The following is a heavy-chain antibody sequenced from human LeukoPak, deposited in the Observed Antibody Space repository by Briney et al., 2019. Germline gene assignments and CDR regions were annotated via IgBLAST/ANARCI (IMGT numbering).Heavy chain of an antibody. CDR2: ISAYNGNT. CDR1: GYTFTSYG. J-gene: IGHJ6*03. Sequence: GASVKVSCKASGYTFTSYGISWVRQAPGQGLEWMGWISAYNGNTNYAQKLQGRVTMTTDTSTSTAYMELRSLRSDDTAVYYCAREGGEYSSSSWGYYCYYYMDVWGKGTTVTVSS. V-gene: IGHV1-18*01. D-gene: IGHD6-6*01. CDR3: AREGGEYSSSSWGYYCYYYMDV.